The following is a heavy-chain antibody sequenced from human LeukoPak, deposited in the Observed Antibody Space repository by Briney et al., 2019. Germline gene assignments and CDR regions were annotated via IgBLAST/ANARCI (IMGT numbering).Heavy chain of an antibody. V-gene: IGHV3-48*01. J-gene: IGHJ4*02. CDR2: IDARSGIT. CDR3: AMRGDILVIPATYMFDY. D-gene: IGHD2-2*01. Sequence: GGSLGLSCAASGFTFTIFGLNWVRQAPGKGPEWVSYIDARSGITYYADSVQGRFTISRDNAKGSVFLQMNSLRAEDTAVYYCAMRGDILVIPATYMFDYWGQGTLVTVSS. CDR1: GFTFTIFG.